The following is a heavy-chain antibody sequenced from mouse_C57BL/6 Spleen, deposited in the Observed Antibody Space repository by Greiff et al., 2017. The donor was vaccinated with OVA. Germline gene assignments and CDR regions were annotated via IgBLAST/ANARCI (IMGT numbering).Heavy chain of an antibody. CDR3: ARREGDYAMDY. CDR1: GYAFSSYW. J-gene: IGHJ4*01. V-gene: IGHV1-80*01. Sequence: QVQLQQSGAELVKPGASVKISCKASGYAFSSYWMNWVKQRPGKGLEWIGQIYPGDGDTNYNGKFKGKATLTADKSSSTAYMQLSSLTSEASAVYFCARREGDYAMDYWGQGTSVTVSS. CDR2: IYPGDGDT.